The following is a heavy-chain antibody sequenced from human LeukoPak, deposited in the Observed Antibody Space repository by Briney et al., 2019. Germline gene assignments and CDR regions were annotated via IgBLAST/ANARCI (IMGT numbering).Heavy chain of an antibody. CDR3: TTGSATGTGSGY. CDR2: IRSKPYGGTP. J-gene: IGHJ4*02. V-gene: IGHV3-49*04. D-gene: IGHD6-13*01. CDR1: GFTFGDYV. Sequence: GGSLRLSCTASGFTFGDYVMNWVRQAPGKGLEWVGFIRSKPYGGTPEYAASVKGRFIISRDDSKTIAYLQMNSLKSEDTAVYYCTTGSATGTGSGYWGQGTLVTVSS.